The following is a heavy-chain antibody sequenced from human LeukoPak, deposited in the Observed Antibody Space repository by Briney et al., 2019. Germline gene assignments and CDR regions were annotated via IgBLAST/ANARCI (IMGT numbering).Heavy chain of an antibody. J-gene: IGHJ3*02. V-gene: IGHV1-18*01. Sequence: ASVKVSCRASAYTFTSYGISWVRQAPGQGLEWMGWISVYNGHTNYAQNLQGRVTMTTDTSTSTAYMELRSLRSDDTAVYYCARGGRWELPRPYAFDIWGQGTMVTVSS. CDR1: AYTFTSYG. D-gene: IGHD1-26*01. CDR2: ISVYNGHT. CDR3: ARGGRWELPRPYAFDI.